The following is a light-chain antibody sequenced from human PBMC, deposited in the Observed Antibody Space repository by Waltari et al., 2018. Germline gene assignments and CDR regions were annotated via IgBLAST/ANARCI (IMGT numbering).Light chain of an antibody. CDR2: AAS. J-gene: IGKJ4*01. V-gene: IGKV1-39*01. CDR1: QSMSTY. CDR3: QQSYSTPRT. Sequence: DIQMTQSPSSLSASVGERVTITCRASQSMSTYLNWYQQKPGKAPKLLIYAASSLQSGVPSRFSGSGSGTDFTLTISSLQPEDFATYYCQQSYSTPRTFGGGTKVDI.